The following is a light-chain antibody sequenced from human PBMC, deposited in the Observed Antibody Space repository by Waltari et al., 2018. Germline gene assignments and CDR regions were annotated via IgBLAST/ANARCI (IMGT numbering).Light chain of an antibody. V-gene: IGKV3-15*01. CDR2: GAS. Sequence: EIVMTPSPATLSVSPGERATRSCRASQSVSSNLAWYQQQPGQAPRLLHYGASTRATGIPARFSGSGSGTEFTLTISSLQSEDFAVYYCQQYNNWWTFGQGTKVEIK. J-gene: IGKJ1*01. CDR1: QSVSSN. CDR3: QQYNNWWT.